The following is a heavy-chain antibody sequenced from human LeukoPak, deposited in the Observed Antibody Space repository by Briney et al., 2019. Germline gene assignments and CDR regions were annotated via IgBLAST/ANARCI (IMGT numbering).Heavy chain of an antibody. CDR1: GGSIRSYY. V-gene: IGHV4-4*07. Sequence: SETLSLTCTVSGGSIRSYYWSWIRQPAGKVLEWIGRISSSGSTNYNPSLKSRVTISVDTSKNQFSLKLSSVTAADTAVYFCARGPYSYDSSGAFDIWGQGTMVTVSS. J-gene: IGHJ3*02. CDR2: ISSSGST. CDR3: ARGPYSYDSSGAFDI. D-gene: IGHD3-22*01.